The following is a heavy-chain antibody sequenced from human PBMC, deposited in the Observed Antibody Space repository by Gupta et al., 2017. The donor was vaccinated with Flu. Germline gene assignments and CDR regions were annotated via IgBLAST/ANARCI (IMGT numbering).Heavy chain of an antibody. J-gene: IGHJ4*01. CDR1: DFSLSTSGVR. V-gene: IGHV2-5*01. D-gene: IGHD3-22*01. Sequence: QITLKESGPTLVTPTQTLTLTCTFSDFSLSTSGVRVGWIRQPPGKALEWLALIYWNADKRYRTSLKSRLTITKDTSKNQVVRTMTNMDTVDTAPYYCAHRPGYDYDSSGYAYYDYWGDGRLVTDSS. CDR2: IYWNADK. CDR3: AHRPGYDYDSSGYAYYDY.